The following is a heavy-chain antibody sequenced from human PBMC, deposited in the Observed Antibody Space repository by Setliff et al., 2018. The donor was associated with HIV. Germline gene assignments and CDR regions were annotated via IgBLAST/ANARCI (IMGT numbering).Heavy chain of an antibody. Sequence: SVKVSCKASGGSFNILGFTWVRQAPGQGLEWVGGIIPVVDAPIYAQRFQGRVVITADKSTGTAYMQLSSLKFEDTAVYYCARDRGYYYDSSGYYYLNYWGQGTLVTVSS. V-gene: IGHV1-69*06. D-gene: IGHD3-22*01. CDR2: IIPVVDAP. CDR1: GGSFNILG. CDR3: ARDRGYYYDSSGYYYLNY. J-gene: IGHJ4*02.